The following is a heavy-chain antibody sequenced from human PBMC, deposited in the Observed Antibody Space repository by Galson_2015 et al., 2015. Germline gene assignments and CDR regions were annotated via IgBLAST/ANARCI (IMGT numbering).Heavy chain of an antibody. D-gene: IGHD5-18*01. V-gene: IGHV1-69*13. CDR2: TIPVLATT. CDR1: GGTFSTSA. Sequence: SVKVSCKASGGTFSTSAITWVRQAPGQGLEWMGGTIPVLATTNYAQKFQGRVTITADEDTSTAFMDLSSLRSEDTAIYYCARAKGYTYGWRFAWFDPWGQGTLVTVSS. J-gene: IGHJ5*02. CDR3: ARAKGYTYGWRFAWFDP.